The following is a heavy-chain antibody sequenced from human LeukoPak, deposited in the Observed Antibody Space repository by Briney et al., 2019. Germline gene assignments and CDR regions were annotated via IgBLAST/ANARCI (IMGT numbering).Heavy chain of an antibody. CDR3: ASPAYCGGDCYSVY. V-gene: IGHV3-48*04. Sequence: GGSLRLSCEASGFTFSYYSMNWVRQAPGKGLEWISYISSRSTTMYYADSVKGRFTISRDNAKNSLYLQMNSLRAEDTAVYYCASPAYCGGDCYSVYWGQGTLVTASS. J-gene: IGHJ4*02. D-gene: IGHD2-21*02. CDR1: GFTFSYYS. CDR2: ISSRSTTM.